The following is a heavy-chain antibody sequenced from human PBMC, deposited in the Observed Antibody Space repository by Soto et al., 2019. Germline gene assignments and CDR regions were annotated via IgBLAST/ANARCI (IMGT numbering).Heavy chain of an antibody. D-gene: IGHD6-13*01. CDR2: MWYDGSLQ. Sequence: QVQVVESGGGVVQPGGSLRLSCIASGYTLSSLGIHLVRQAPGKGLEWVAVMWYDGSLQYYSDSVRGRLTMSRDVSKNSVYVEMNSLRAEDKAVYYCARGAGSNHNHMDLWGRGTTVTVSS. CDR3: ARGAGSNHNHMDL. CDR1: GYTLSSLG. V-gene: IGHV3-33*03. J-gene: IGHJ6*03.